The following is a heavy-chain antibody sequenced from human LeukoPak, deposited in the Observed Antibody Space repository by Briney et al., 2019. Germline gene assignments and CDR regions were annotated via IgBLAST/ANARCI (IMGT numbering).Heavy chain of an antibody. CDR1: GFTFDDYA. CDR2: VSWNSGSI. CDR3: AKSLRYFDWLSYAFDY. J-gene: IGHJ4*02. Sequence: PGGSLRLSCAASGFTFDDYAMHWVRQVPGKGLEWVSGVSWNSGSIVYADSVEGRFTISRDNAKNSLYLQMNSLRAEDTALYYCAKSLRYFDWLSYAFDYWGQGTLVTVSS. V-gene: IGHV3-9*01. D-gene: IGHD3-9*01.